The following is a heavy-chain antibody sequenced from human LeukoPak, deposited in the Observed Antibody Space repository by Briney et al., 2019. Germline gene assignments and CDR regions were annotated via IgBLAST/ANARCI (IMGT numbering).Heavy chain of an antibody. CDR2: ISAYNGNI. V-gene: IGHV1-18*01. Sequence: GASVKVSCKASGYTFTSYGISWVRQAPGQGLEWMGWISAYNGNINYAQKLQGRVTMTTDTSATTAYLELRSLTSDDTALYYCARLMDNNYDGSAFDYWGQGTLVTVSS. J-gene: IGHJ4*02. D-gene: IGHD3-22*01. CDR1: GYTFTSYG. CDR3: ARLMDNNYDGSAFDY.